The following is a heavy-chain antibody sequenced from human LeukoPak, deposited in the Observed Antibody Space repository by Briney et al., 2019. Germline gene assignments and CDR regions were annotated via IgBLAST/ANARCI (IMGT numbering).Heavy chain of an antibody. Sequence: GGSLRLSCAASGFTFSTYWMSWVRQAPGKGLEWVANIKEDGSEEYYVDSVKGRLTISRDNAKNSLYLQMNSLRAEDTAVYYCARGSDWFDPWGQGTLVTVSS. CDR2: IKEDGSEE. J-gene: IGHJ5*02. CDR3: ARGSDWFDP. CDR1: GFTFSTYW. V-gene: IGHV3-7*01.